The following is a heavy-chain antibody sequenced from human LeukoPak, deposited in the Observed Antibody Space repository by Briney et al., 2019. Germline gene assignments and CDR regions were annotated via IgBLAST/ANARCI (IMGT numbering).Heavy chain of an antibody. D-gene: IGHD6-6*01. Sequence: ASVKVSCKAYGGTFSIYAINWVRQAPGQGLEWMGGIIPLFGTPNYAQKFQGRVTITADESTNTAYMELNSLRSEDTAVYYCARGTEEYSKSSCWFDPEGQGTLVIVSS. CDR1: GGTFSIYA. J-gene: IGHJ5*02. CDR3: ARGTEEYSKSSCWFDP. CDR2: IIPLFGTP. V-gene: IGHV1-69*01.